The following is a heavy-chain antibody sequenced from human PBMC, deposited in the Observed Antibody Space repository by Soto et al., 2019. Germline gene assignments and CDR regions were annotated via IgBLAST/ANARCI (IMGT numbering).Heavy chain of an antibody. CDR3: ARGVNFDY. CDR2: IFYSGST. CDR1: GGSISDYY. Sequence: QVQLQESGPGLVRPSETLSLTCTVSGGSISDYYWSWIRQPPGKELEWIGYIFYSGSTTYNPSLKSRVTISVDTSKNQFSLKMRSETAADTAVYYCARGVNFDYWGQGTLVTVSS. D-gene: IGHD2-21*01. V-gene: IGHV4-59*01. J-gene: IGHJ4*02.